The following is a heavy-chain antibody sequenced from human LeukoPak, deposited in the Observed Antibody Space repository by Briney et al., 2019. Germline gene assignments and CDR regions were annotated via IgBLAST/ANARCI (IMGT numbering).Heavy chain of an antibody. J-gene: IGHJ5*02. CDR3: ARLGSDDGGYNWFDP. CDR2: IGASGGNT. V-gene: IGHV3-23*01. D-gene: IGHD7-27*01. Sequence: GGSLRLSCAASGFTFSSYAMTWVRQAPGKGLEWVSGIGASGGNTYYADSVKGRFTISRDNSKNTLYLQMNSLRAEDTAVYYCARLGSDDGGYNWFDPWGQGTLVTVSS. CDR1: GFTFSSYA.